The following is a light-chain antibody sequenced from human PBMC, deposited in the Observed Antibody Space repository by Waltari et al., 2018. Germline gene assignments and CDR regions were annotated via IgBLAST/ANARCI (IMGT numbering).Light chain of an antibody. CDR3: QSYDSSLSGVI. CDR1: SSNTGAGYD. CDR2: NKN. Sequence: QSVLTQPPSVSGAPGQRVTLSCTGSSSNTGAGYDVHWNQQLPGTAPKLLIYNKNIRPSGVPARFSGSMSGTSASLAITGLQAEDEADYYCQSYDSSLSGVIFGGGTKLTVL. J-gene: IGLJ2*01. V-gene: IGLV1-40*01.